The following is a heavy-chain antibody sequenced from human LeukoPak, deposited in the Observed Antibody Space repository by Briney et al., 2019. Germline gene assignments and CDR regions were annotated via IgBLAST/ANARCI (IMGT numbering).Heavy chain of an antibody. CDR3: ARALPGYYDSRGRYYYMDV. CDR1: GFTFSDYS. J-gene: IGHJ6*03. CDR2: ISYSSSYI. V-gene: IGHV3-21*01. Sequence: PGGSLRLSCAASGFTFSDYSANWVRQAPGKGLEWVSSISYSSSYIYYVDSVKGRFTISRDNAKYSLYLQMHSLRAEDTAVYYCARALPGYYDSRGRYYYMDVWGKGTTVTVSS. D-gene: IGHD3-22*01.